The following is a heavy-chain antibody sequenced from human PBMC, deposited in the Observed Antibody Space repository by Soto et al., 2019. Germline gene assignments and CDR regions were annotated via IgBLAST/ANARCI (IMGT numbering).Heavy chain of an antibody. V-gene: IGHV3-23*01. CDR2: ISGSGAAT. J-gene: IGHJ3*01. CDR1: GFPFWKYA. CDR3: AKTRLYDNNDYHRDGFDV. Sequence: GGSLRLSCAASGFPFWKYAMSWVRQAPRKGLEWVAGISGSGAATYYADSVRGRFTVSRDNSKDTLVLQMNTLRAEDTALYYCAKTRLYDNNDYHRDGFDVWGPGTVVTVSS. D-gene: IGHD3-22*01.